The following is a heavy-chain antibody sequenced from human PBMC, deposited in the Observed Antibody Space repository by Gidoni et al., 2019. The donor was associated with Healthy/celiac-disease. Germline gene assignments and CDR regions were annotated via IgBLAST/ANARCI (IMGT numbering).Heavy chain of an antibody. D-gene: IGHD3-10*01. CDR2: IRSKAYGGTT. Sequence: EVQLVESGGGLVQPGRSLRLSCTASGFTFGDDAMSWFRQAPGKGLEWVGFIRSKAYGGTTEYAASVKGRFTISRDDSKSIAYLQMNSLKTEDTAVYYCTGELLWFGELLYKHYWGQGTLVTVSS. J-gene: IGHJ4*02. CDR1: GFTFGDDA. V-gene: IGHV3-49*03. CDR3: TGELLWFGELLYKHY.